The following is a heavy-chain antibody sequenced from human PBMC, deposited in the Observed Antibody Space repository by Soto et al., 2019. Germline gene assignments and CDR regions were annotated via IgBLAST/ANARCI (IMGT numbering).Heavy chain of an antibody. D-gene: IGHD3-10*01. Sequence: GGSLRLSCAATGFIFSGYGMHWVRQAPGKGLEWVAGVSHDGSNIHYADFVKGRFTISRDNSKNTLSLQVNSLRADDTAIYFCARGNFGPDXWGQGILVTVSS. CDR3: ARGNFGPDX. CDR2: VSHDGSNI. V-gene: IGHV3-33*01. J-gene: IGHJ4*02. CDR1: GFIFSGYG.